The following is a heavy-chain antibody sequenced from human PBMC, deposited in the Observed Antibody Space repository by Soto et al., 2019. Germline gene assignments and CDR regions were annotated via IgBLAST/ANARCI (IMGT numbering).Heavy chain of an antibody. Sequence: SETLSLTCTVSGGSITTTTYYWGWIRQPPGKGLEWIGSIYYSGNTYYNPSLKTRVTISVDTSKSQFSLTLNSVTAADTAVYYCAKVDFFWGSYRLSWFDPWGQLILVPVSA. CDR1: GGSITTTTYY. D-gene: IGHD3-16*02. V-gene: IGHV4-39*01. CDR2: IYYSGNT. J-gene: IGHJ5*02. CDR3: AKVDFFWGSYRLSWFDP.